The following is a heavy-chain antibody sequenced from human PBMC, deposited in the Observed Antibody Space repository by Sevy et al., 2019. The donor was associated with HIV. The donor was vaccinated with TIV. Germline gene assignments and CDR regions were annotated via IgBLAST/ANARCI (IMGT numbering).Heavy chain of an antibody. J-gene: IGHJ4*02. D-gene: IGHD6-13*01. CDR2: ISSSTSTI. CDR1: AFTFSSYS. CDR3: ARLSGYSSSWSYFYY. Sequence: GGSLRLSCAASAFTFSSYSMNWVRQAPGKGLEWVSYISSSTSTIYYADSVKGRFTISRDNAKNSLYLQMNSLRAEDTAVYYCARLSGYSSSWSYFYYWGQGTLVTVSS. V-gene: IGHV3-48*01.